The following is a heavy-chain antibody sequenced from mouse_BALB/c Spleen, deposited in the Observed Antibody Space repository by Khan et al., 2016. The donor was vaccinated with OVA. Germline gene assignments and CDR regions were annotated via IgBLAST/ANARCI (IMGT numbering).Heavy chain of an antibody. CDR1: GYTFTDFT. CDR3: ERGGGGNRFAY. J-gene: IGHJ3*01. CDR2: ISTYYGDV. V-gene: IGHV1S137*01. Sequence: QVQLKESGAELVRPGVSVKISCKGSGYTFTDFTMHWVKQSHAKSLEWIGVISTYYGDVTYNQKFKGKATMTVDKSSSTAYMELARLTSEDSAIYDGERGGGGNRFAYWGQGTLVTVSA.